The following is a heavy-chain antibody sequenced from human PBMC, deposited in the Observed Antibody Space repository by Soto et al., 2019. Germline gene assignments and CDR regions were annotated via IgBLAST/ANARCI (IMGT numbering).Heavy chain of an antibody. CDR2: ISASGATS. J-gene: IGHJ5*01. V-gene: IGHV3-23*01. CDR3: AKTEATVAVNVKPRWFDY. Sequence: PGGSLRLSCTASGLTFNNQAMSWVRQAPGKGLEWVSTISASGATSMYADSVKGRFTIFKDNSQLYLHMHDLSVEDTAIYFCAKTEATVAVNVKPRWFDYWGQGTLVTVSS. CDR1: GLTFNNQA. D-gene: IGHD4-17*01.